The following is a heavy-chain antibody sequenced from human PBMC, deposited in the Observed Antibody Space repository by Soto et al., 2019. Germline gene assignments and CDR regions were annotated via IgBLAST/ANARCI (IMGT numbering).Heavy chain of an antibody. CDR1: GFTFSGSA. J-gene: IGHJ4*02. CDR3: TRPSSHFDY. V-gene: IGHV3-73*02. CDR2: IRSKANSYAT. Sequence: EVQLVESGGGLVQPGGSLKLSCAASGFTFSGSAMHWVRQASGKGLKWVGRIRSKANSYATAYAASVKGRFTISRDDSKNTAYLQMNSLKTEDTAVYYCTRPSSHFDYWGQGTLVTVSS.